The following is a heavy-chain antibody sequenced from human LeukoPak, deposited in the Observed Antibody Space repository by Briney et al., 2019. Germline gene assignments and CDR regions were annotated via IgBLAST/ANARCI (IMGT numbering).Heavy chain of an antibody. Sequence: ASVKVSCKASGYTFTSYGISWVRQAPGQGLEWMGWISAYNGNTNYAQKLQGRVTMTTDTSTSTAYMELRSLRSEDTAVYYCARGLQDIVVVPSAFDIWGQGTMVTVSS. V-gene: IGHV1-18*01. CDR3: ARGLQDIVVVPSAFDI. CDR1: GYTFTSYG. J-gene: IGHJ3*02. D-gene: IGHD2-2*01. CDR2: ISAYNGNT.